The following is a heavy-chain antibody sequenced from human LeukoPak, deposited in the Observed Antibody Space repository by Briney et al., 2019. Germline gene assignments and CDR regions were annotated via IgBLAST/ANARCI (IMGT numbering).Heavy chain of an antibody. CDR3: VRQASSTWYYY. V-gene: IGHV4-39*01. Sequence: SETLSLTCIVSGGSISGSSYYWGWIRQPPGKGLEWIGIIYYSGSTYYNPSLKSRVPISVHTSKNQFSLNLSSVTAADTAVYYCVRQASSTWYYYRGQGTLGTVSA. CDR1: GGSISGSSYY. CDR2: IYYSGST. D-gene: IGHD6-13*01. J-gene: IGHJ4*02.